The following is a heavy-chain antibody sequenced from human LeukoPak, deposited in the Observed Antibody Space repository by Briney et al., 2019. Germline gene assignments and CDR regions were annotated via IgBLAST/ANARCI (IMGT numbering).Heavy chain of an antibody. Sequence: SETLSLTCTVSGGSIGSGDYYWSWIRQPPGKGLEWIGYIYYSGSTYYNPSLKSRVTISVDTSKNQFSLKLSSVTAADTAVYYCARDTYYYGSGSPWRHDYYYGMDVWGQGTTVTVSS. CDR3: ARDTYYYGSGSPWRHDYYYGMDV. CDR1: GGSIGSGDYY. V-gene: IGHV4-30-4*01. J-gene: IGHJ6*02. D-gene: IGHD3-10*01. CDR2: IYYSGST.